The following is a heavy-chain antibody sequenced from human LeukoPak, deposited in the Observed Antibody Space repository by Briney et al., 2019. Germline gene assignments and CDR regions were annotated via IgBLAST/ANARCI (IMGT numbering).Heavy chain of an antibody. D-gene: IGHD3-10*01. CDR3: ARKSGLRNNWFDP. V-gene: IGHV3-23*01. Sequence: GGSLRLSCVASGFTFSIYGMSWVRQAPGKGLEWVSGISGSGGSTYYADSVKGRFTISRDNSKNTLYLQMNSLRAEDTAVYYCARKSGLRNNWFDPWGQGTLVTVSS. J-gene: IGHJ5*02. CDR1: GFTFSIYG. CDR2: ISGSGGST.